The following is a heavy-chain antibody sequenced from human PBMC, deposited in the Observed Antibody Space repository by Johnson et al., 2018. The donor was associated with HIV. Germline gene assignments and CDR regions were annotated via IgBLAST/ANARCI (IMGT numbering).Heavy chain of an antibody. Sequence: QVQLVESGGGVVQPGRSLRLSCTASGFTFSSYGIHWVRQAPGKGLEWVALIWYDGSNKYYADSVKGRFTISRDNAKNTLYLQMNSLRAEDTAVYYCAKDRNYDILSIWGQGTVVTVSS. CDR1: GFTFSSYG. CDR2: IWYDGSNK. V-gene: IGHV3-33*06. J-gene: IGHJ3*02. CDR3: AKDRNYDILSI. D-gene: IGHD3-9*01.